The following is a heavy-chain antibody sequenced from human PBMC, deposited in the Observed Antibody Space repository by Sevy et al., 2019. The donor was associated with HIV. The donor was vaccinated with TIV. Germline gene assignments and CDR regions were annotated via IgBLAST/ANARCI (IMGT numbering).Heavy chain of an antibody. J-gene: IGHJ4*02. V-gene: IGHV3-74*01. Sequence: GGSLRLSCAASGFTFSSYWMHWVRQAPGKGLVWVSRINSDGSSTSYAHSVKGRFTISRDNAKNTLYLQMNSLRAEDTAVYYCARDRRVGGYDPFDYWGQGTLVTVSS. CDR3: ARDRRVGGYDPFDY. D-gene: IGHD5-12*01. CDR2: INSDGSST. CDR1: GFTFSSYW.